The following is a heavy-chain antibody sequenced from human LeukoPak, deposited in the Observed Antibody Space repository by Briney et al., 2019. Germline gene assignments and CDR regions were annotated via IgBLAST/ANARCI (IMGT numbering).Heavy chain of an antibody. D-gene: IGHD2-15*01. J-gene: IGHJ3*02. V-gene: IGHV1-18*01. CDR2: ISAYNGNT. CDR3: ASDLGYCSGGSWFPGAAFDI. Sequence: ASVKLSCKASGYTFTSYGISWVRQAPGQGLEWMGWISAYNGNTNYSQKLQGRVTMTTDTSTSTAYMELRSLRSDDTAVYYCASDLGYCSGGSWFPGAAFDIWGQGTMVTVSS. CDR1: GYTFTSYG.